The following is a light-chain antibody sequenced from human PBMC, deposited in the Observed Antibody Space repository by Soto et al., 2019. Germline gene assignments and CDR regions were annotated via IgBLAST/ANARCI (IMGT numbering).Light chain of an antibody. J-gene: IGLJ1*01. CDR3: SSFTPSTSYV. CDR2: DVN. Sequence: QSALTQPASVSGSPGQSIAISCTGTSSDVGSYNSVSWYQQYPGKAPKLMIHDVNNRPSGISDRFSGSKSGNTASLTISGLQAEDEADYCSSFTPSTSYVFGPGTKLTVL. CDR1: SSDVGSYNS. V-gene: IGLV2-14*03.